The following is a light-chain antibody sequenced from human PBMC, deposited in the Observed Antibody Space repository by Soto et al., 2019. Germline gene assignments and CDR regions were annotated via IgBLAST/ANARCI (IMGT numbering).Light chain of an antibody. CDR1: QSVSTSY. CDR2: GAS. Sequence: DIVLTQSPGTLSLSPGDRATLSCMASQSVSTSYLAWYQQKPGKAPRLLIYGASSRATGIPERFSGSGSGTDFTLTISGLEPEDFAVYYCQQYGNSRGTFGQGTKVDIK. V-gene: IGKV3-20*01. J-gene: IGKJ1*01. CDR3: QQYGNSRGT.